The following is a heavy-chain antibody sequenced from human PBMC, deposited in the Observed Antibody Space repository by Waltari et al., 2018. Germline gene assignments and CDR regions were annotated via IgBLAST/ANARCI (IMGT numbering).Heavy chain of an antibody. D-gene: IGHD6-19*01. Sequence: QLQLQESGPGLVKPSETLSLTCTVSGGSISSSSYYWGWIRQPPGEGLEWIGSSHYSGHTSNSPAIKRRVTISVDTSKNQFSLKLSSVTAADTAVYDCARFRLSRIAVAGYYFDYWGQGTLVTVSS. CDR1: GGSISSSSYY. J-gene: IGHJ4*02. CDR2: SHYSGHT. CDR3: ARFRLSRIAVAGYYFDY. V-gene: IGHV4-39*01.